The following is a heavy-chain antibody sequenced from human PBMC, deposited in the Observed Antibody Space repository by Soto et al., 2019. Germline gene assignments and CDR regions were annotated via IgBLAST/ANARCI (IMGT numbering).Heavy chain of an antibody. CDR1: GFTFSHAW. Sequence: EMHLVDSGGGLVKPGGSLRLSCAASGFTFSHAWMSWVRQAPGKGLAWVGRIKSKADGETKDYGAPVRGRFTISRDDSQDILYLHMNSLRIEDTAVYYCCVIKRRDQYSTSGYWFDPWGPGTLVTVSS. J-gene: IGHJ5*02. CDR3: CVIKRRDQYSTSGYWFDP. V-gene: IGHV3-15*01. D-gene: IGHD4-4*01. CDR2: IKSKADGETK.